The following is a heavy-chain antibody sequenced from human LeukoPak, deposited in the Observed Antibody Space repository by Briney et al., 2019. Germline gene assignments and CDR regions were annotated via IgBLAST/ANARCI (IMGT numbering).Heavy chain of an antibody. D-gene: IGHD3-22*01. CDR2: IKSKTDGGTT. Sequence: GGSLRLSCAASGFTFSNAWMSWVRQAPGKGLEWVGRIKSKTDGGTTDYAAPVKGRFTISRDDSKNTLYMQMNSLKTEDTAVYYSTTDPSSGYYWRFLHWGQGTLVTVSS. CDR3: TTDPSSGYYWRFLH. V-gene: IGHV3-15*01. CDR1: GFTFSNAW. J-gene: IGHJ1*01.